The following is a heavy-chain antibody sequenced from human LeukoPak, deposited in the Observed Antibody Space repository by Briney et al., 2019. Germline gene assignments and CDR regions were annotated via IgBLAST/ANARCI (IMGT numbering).Heavy chain of an antibody. CDR2: IYPSDSDT. CDR1: GYSFTTYW. V-gene: IGHV5-51*01. CDR3: ATTTVTTGSSFDY. J-gene: IGHJ4*02. Sequence: GESLKISCKSPGYSFTTYWIGWVRPIPGKGLEWMGIIYPSDSDTRYSPSFQGQVTISADKSISTAYLQWSSLKASDTAMYYCATTTVTTGSSFDYWGQGTLVTVSS. D-gene: IGHD4-11*01.